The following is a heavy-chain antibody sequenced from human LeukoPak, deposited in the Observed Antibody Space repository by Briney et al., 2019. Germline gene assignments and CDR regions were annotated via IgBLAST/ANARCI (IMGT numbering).Heavy chain of an antibody. CDR2: IYYSGST. Sequence: KPSETLSLTCTVSGGSIGSSDSFWGWIRQPPGKGLEWIGSIYYSGSTNYNPSLRSRVTISVDTSKNQFSPKLSSVTAADTAVYYCARGSDYGDYPDYWGQGTLVTVSS. J-gene: IGHJ4*02. CDR3: ARGSDYGDYPDY. CDR1: GGSIGSSDSF. D-gene: IGHD4-17*01. V-gene: IGHV4-39*07.